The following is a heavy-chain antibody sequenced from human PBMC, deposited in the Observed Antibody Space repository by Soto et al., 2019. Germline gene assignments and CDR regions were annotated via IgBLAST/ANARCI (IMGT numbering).Heavy chain of an antibody. CDR1: GFRFSSYS. V-gene: IGHV3-23*01. J-gene: IGHJ4*02. CDR3: ATMNGYFEY. Sequence: GGSLRLSCADSGFRFSSYSMSWVRQTPGKGLEWVAAITATGDRTYYADSVTGRFTISRDNSKKTHYLQMTSLRAEDTAMYYCATMNGYFEYWGQGTPVTV. CDR2: ITATGDRT. D-gene: IGHD3-22*01.